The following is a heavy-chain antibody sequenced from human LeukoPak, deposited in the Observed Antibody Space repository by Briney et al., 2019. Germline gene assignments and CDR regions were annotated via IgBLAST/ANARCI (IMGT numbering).Heavy chain of an antibody. CDR3: ARRRDGYNYAFDI. J-gene: IGHJ3*02. CDR2: IYPRDSDT. D-gene: IGHD5-24*01. CDR1: GYSFTSYW. Sequence: GESLQISCKGSGYSFTSYWIGWVRQMPGKGLEWMGIIYPRDSDTRYSPSFQGQVTISADKSITTAYLQWSSLKASDTAMYYCARRRDGYNYAFDIWGQGTMVTVSS. V-gene: IGHV5-51*01.